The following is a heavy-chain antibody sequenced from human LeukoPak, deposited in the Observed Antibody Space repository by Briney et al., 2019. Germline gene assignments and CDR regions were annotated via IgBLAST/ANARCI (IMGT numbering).Heavy chain of an antibody. Sequence: PGGSLRLSCAVSGFTFRSYAMSWVRQAPGKGLEWVSSISGSGDSTYYADSVKGRFTISRDNSKNTLYLQMNSLRAEDTAIYYCATRGLRLVIVDYWGQGTLVTVSS. V-gene: IGHV3-23*01. CDR2: ISGSGDST. CDR1: GFTFRSYA. J-gene: IGHJ4*02. D-gene: IGHD3-22*01. CDR3: ATRGLRLVIVDY.